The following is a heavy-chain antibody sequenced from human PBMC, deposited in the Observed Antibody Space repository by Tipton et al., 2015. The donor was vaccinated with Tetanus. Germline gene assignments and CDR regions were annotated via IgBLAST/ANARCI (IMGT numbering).Heavy chain of an antibody. CDR3: ARANFDFPKKGPFDY. CDR2: IFASGST. D-gene: IGHD2/OR15-2a*01. CDR1: GDSMTRYY. V-gene: IGHV4-4*08. J-gene: IGHJ4*02. Sequence: TLSLTCTVSGDSMTRYYWSWIRQPPGKGLEWISYIFASGSTNYNPALKSRVTISMDTSKNQISLNLTSVTAADTAVYFCARANFDFPKKGPFDYWGQGTLVTVSS.